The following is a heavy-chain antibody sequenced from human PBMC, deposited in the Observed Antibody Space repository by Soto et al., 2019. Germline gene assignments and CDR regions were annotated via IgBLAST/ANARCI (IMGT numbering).Heavy chain of an antibody. D-gene: IGHD2-15*01. Sequence: QVQLVESGGGVVQPGRSLRLSCAASGFTFSSYGMHWVRQAPGKGLEWVAVISYDGSNKNYADSVKGRFPISRDNSKNTLYLQMNSLRAEDTAVYYCAKDRRKWVVVVVAATGGSTTYGMDVWGQGTTVTVSS. J-gene: IGHJ6*02. CDR3: AKDRRKWVVVVVAATGGSTTYGMDV. V-gene: IGHV3-30*18. CDR2: ISYDGSNK. CDR1: GFTFSSYG.